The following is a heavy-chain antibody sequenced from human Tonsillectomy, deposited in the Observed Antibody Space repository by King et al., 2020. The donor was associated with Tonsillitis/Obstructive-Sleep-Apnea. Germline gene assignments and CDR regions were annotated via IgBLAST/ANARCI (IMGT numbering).Heavy chain of an antibody. CDR1: GGSISSYY. V-gene: IGHV4-59*01. J-gene: IGHJ4*02. D-gene: IGHD3-16*01. CDR2: IYYSGST. Sequence: LQLQESGPGLVKPSETLSLTCTVSGGSISSYYWSWIRQPPGKGLEWIGYIYYSGSTNYNPSPKSRVTISVDTSKNQFSLKLSSVTAADTAVYYCARDSPWGQVDYWGQGTLVTVSS. CDR3: ARDSPWGQVDY.